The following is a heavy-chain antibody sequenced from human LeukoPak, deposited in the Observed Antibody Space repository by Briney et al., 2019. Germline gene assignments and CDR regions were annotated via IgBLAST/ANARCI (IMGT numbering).Heavy chain of an antibody. Sequence: GGSLRLSCAASGFTFSSYWMHWVRQAPGKALVWVSRTNSDGSDTSYADSVGGRFTISRDNAKHTLYLQMNSLRAEDTAVYYCARLTYIWNFDDFDIWGQGTMATVSS. J-gene: IGHJ3*02. CDR3: ARLTYIWNFDDFDI. D-gene: IGHD1-1*01. V-gene: IGHV3-74*01. CDR1: GFTFSSYW. CDR2: TNSDGSDT.